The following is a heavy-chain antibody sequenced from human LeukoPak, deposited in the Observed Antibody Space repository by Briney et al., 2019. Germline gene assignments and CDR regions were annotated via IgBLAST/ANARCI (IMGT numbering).Heavy chain of an antibody. D-gene: IGHD3-10*01. CDR1: GNSFTNYG. CDR3: ARGEYYCDY. Sequence: ASVKVSCKASGNSFTNYGITWVRQAPGQGLEWMGWISAYNGNTNRAQKFQGRVTMTTDTSTSTAHMELRSLTSDDTAVYYCARGEYYCDYWGQGTLVTVSS. J-gene: IGHJ4*02. V-gene: IGHV1-18*01. CDR2: ISAYNGNT.